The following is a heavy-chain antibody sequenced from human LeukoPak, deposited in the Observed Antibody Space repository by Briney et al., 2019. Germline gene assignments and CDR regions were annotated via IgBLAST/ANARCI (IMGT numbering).Heavy chain of an antibody. CDR2: IHHSGST. V-gene: IGHV4-30-2*01. J-gene: IGHJ6*02. D-gene: IGHD5-18*01. CDR3: ARVVGTAMGPGSYYYGMDV. Sequence: SQTLSLTCTVSGGSISSGGYSWSWIRQPPGKGLEWIGYIHHSGSTYYNPSLKSRVTISVDRSKNQFSLKLSSVTAADTAVYYCARVVGTAMGPGSYYYGMDVWGQGTTVTVSS. CDR1: GGSISSGGYS.